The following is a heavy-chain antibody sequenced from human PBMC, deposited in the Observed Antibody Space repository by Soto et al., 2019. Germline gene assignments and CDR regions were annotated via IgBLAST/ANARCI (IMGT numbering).Heavy chain of an antibody. V-gene: IGHV3-30*04. Sequence: PGGSLRLCCAASGFTFSSYAIHWVRQAPAKGLEWVGVISPDGCDNYYTASFQGQFTISADKSIITAYLQRSSLKASDTAMYYCARLGYSSRWYPGSFDYWGQGTLVTVSS. CDR3: ARLGYSSRWYPGSFDY. CDR2: ISPDGCDN. J-gene: IGHJ4*02. D-gene: IGHD6-13*01. CDR1: GFTFSSYA.